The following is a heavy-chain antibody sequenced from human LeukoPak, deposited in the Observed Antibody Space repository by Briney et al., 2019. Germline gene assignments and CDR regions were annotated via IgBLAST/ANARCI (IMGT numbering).Heavy chain of an antibody. D-gene: IGHD4-17*01. CDR3: ATWDDYGDFVAFEY. CDR2: ISSSATYI. CDR1: RFTLSSYI. Sequence: GGSLRLSCGGSRFTLSSYIMNWVRQAPGKGLEWVASISSSATYIYYADSVRGRFTISRDDAKKSVFLHMNSLRAEGTAVYFCATWDDYGDFVAFEYWGQGTLVTVSS. V-gene: IGHV3-21*01. J-gene: IGHJ4*02.